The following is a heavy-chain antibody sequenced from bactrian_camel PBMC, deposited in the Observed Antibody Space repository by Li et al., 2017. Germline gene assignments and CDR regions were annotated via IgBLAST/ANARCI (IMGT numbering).Heavy chain of an antibody. D-gene: IGHD3*01. CDR3: AKRGYGLGDSFS. Sequence: HVQLVESGGGLVQSGGSLSLSCAASGFHFSTYWVFWVRQGPGKGLEWVSDINRGGDMSYYADSVKGRFTISQDNAKNTVYLQMNSLKPEDTAMYFCAKRGYGLGDSFSWGQGTQVTVS. CDR2: INRGGDMS. V-gene: IGHV3S1*01. CDR1: GFHFSTYW. J-gene: IGHJ4*01.